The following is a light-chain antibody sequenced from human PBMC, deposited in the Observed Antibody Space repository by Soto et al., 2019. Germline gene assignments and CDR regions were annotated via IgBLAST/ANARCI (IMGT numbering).Light chain of an antibody. J-gene: IGLJ3*02. Sequence: QSALTQPASVSGSPGQSITISCTGTSSDVGSYNLVSWYQQHPGKAPKLMIYEGSKRPSGVSNRFSGYKSGNTASLTISGRPAEDEDDYYCCSDAGSSTWVFGGGTKLTVL. CDR1: SSDVGSYNL. CDR2: EGS. V-gene: IGLV2-23*01. CDR3: CSDAGSSTWV.